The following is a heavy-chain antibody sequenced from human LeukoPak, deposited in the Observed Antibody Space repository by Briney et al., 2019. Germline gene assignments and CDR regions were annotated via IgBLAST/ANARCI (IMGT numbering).Heavy chain of an antibody. D-gene: IGHD3-22*01. CDR2: ISSSGSTI. J-gene: IGHJ4*02. Sequence: AGGSLRLSCAASGFTFSSYEMNWVRQAPGKGLEWVSYISSSGSTIYYADSVKGRFTISRDNAKNSLYLQMNSLRAEDTAVYYCARERDSSGFYWGQGTLVTVSS. V-gene: IGHV3-48*03. CDR3: ARERDSSGFY. CDR1: GFTFSSYE.